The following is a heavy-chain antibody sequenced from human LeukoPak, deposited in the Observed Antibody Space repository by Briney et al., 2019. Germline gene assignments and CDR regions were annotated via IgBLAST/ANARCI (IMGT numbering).Heavy chain of an antibody. CDR1: GFTFSSYA. D-gene: IGHD3-16*01. V-gene: IGHV3-64D*09. CDR3: VKDLQRGGGY. J-gene: IGHJ4*02. CDR2: ISSNGCST. Sequence: GGSLRLSCSASGFTFSSYAMHWVRQAPGKGLEYVSVISSNGCSTYYADSVKGRFTISRDNSKNTLYLQMSSLRAEDTAVYYCVKDLQRGGGYWGQGTLVTVSS.